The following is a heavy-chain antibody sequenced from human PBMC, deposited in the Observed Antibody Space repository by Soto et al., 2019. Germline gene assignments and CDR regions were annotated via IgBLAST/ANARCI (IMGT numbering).Heavy chain of an antibody. V-gene: IGHV4-34*01. CDR3: ARKGYDSRYYFDY. Sequence: PSQTLPLTCAVYGGSFIGYYWSWISQPPGKGLEWIGEINHSGSTNYNPSLKSRVTISVDTSKNQFSLKLSSVTAADTAVYYCARKGYDSRYYFDYWGQGTLVTVSS. CDR2: INHSGST. D-gene: IGHD5-12*01. J-gene: IGHJ4*02. CDR1: GGSFIGYY.